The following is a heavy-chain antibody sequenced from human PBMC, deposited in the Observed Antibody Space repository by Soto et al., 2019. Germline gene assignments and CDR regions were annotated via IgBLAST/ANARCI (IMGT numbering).Heavy chain of an antibody. D-gene: IGHD2-21*02. CDR3: ARHLPYCGGDCYSLDY. CDR1: GGSISSYY. Sequence: SETLSLTCTVSGGSISSYYWSWIRQPPGKGLEWIGYIYYSASTDYSPSLKSRVTISVDTSKNQFSLNLSSVTAADTAVYYCARHLPYCGGDCYSLDYWGQGTLVTVSS. J-gene: IGHJ4*02. V-gene: IGHV4-59*08. CDR2: IYYSAST.